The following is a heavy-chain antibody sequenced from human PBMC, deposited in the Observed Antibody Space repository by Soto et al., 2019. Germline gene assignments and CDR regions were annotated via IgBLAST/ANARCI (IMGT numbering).Heavy chain of an antibody. Sequence: PGGSLRLSCAASGFTFNNYSMNWVRQAPGRGLEWVSIISPNGDSTYYADSVKGRFTISRDNSQNTVFLQMNSLRAEDTAIYFCAKVRLTDYLRYAPHLWGQGTLVPVSS. CDR3: AKVRLTDYLRYAPHL. CDR1: GFTFNNYS. V-gene: IGHV3-23*01. CDR2: ISPNGDST. J-gene: IGHJ3*01. D-gene: IGHD2-8*01.